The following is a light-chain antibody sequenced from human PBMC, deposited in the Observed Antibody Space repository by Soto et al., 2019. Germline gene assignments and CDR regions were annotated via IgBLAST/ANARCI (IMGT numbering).Light chain of an antibody. CDR3: QQYYGYSRT. CDR1: QSINTW. V-gene: IGKV1-5*01. J-gene: IGKJ1*01. Sequence: DIQMTQSPSTLSASVGDRVTVTCRAIQSINTWLAWYQQKPGKAPKLLIYDASSLQSGVPSRFTGRGSGTEFTLTISSLQPHDFSTNYFQQYYGYSRTYGRGTKVDI. CDR2: DAS.